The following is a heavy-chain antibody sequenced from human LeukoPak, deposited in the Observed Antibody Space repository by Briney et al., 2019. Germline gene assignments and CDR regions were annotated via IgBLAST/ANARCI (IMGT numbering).Heavy chain of an antibody. CDR2: SFQSGSP. Sequence: SETLSLTCTVSGGPISSGGFSWPWIRQPPGKGLDWIVYSFQSGSPSYNPSLRSRLTISVDTSTNQFSLRLNSVTAADTAMYYCARDRAGLGLLDFWGQGTMVIV. D-gene: IGHD1-26*01. CDR1: GGPISSGGFS. J-gene: IGHJ3*01. V-gene: IGHV4-30-2*01. CDR3: ARDRAGLGLLDF.